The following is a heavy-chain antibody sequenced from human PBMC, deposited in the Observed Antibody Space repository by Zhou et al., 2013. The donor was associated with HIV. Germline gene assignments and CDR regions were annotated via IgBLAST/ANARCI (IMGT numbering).Heavy chain of an antibody. CDR1: GYSINNFG. Sequence: QVQLVQSGAEVKKPGASVKVSCKASGYSINNFGISWVRQAPGQRLEWMGWISGYNDNTEYRQRFQGRFTMTTDTSTNTAYMELRGLTSDDTAVYHCAIKGTGDRGWFDPGAREPWSPSPQ. CDR3: AIKGTGDRGWFDP. V-gene: IGHV1-18*01. D-gene: IGHD1-1*01. CDR2: ISGYNDNT. J-gene: IGHJ5*02.